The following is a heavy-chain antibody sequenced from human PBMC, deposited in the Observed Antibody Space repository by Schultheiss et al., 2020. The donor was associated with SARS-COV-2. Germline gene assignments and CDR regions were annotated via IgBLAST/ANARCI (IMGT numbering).Heavy chain of an antibody. Sequence: SQTLSLTCGVYGGSFSGYFWSWIRQSPGKGLEWIGEIKHSGSTNYNPSLKSRVTISVDKSKNQFSLKLSSVTAADTAVYYCARVRTTYSSSCLDYWGQGTLVTVSS. D-gene: IGHD6-13*01. CDR3: ARVRTTYSSSCLDY. J-gene: IGHJ4*02. V-gene: IGHV4-34*01. CDR1: GGSFSGYF. CDR2: IKHSGST.